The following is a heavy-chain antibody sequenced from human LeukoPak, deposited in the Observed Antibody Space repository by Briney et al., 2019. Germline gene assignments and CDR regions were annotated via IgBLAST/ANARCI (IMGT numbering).Heavy chain of an antibody. V-gene: IGHV4-31*03. D-gene: IGHD3-22*01. CDR1: GGSISRGGYY. CDR2: IYYSGST. Sequence: SETLSLTCTVSGGSISRGGYYWNWIRQHPGKSLEWIGYIYYSGSTYYNPSLKSRVTISVDTSKNQFSLKLSSVTAADTAVYYCARDVDDNYYDSSGGFDPWGQGTLVTVSS. J-gene: IGHJ5*02. CDR3: ARDVDDNYYDSSGGFDP.